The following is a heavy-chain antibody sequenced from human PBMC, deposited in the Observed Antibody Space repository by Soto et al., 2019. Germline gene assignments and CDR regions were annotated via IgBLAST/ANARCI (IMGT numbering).Heavy chain of an antibody. D-gene: IGHD6-6*01. V-gene: IGHV3-74*01. Sequence: GGSLRLSCAASGFSFSSYWMHWVRQVPGKGLVWVSRIKSDGTRRDYAESVKGRFTISRDNAKNTLYLRMISLRVEDTAVYYCGTSEEMDESILNWGQGSLVTVSS. J-gene: IGHJ4*02. CDR2: IKSDGTRR. CDR1: GFSFSSYW. CDR3: GTSEEMDESILN.